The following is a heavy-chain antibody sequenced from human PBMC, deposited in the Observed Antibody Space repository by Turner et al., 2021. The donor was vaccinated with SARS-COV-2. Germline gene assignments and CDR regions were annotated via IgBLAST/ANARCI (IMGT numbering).Heavy chain of an antibody. CDR1: GGSISSSSYF. CDR2: IYYSGTT. Sequence: QVKRQESGPGLVKPSETLSLTCTVSGGSISSSSYFWGWIRQPPTKELEWIGSIYYSGTTYYNPSLKSRVSLRLYPSYIQFSLIFTFFISVDTALFYCARQAAGEGLDYWGRGILVTVSS. D-gene: IGHD3-16*01. V-gene: IGHV4-39*01. CDR3: ARQAAGEGLDY. J-gene: IGHJ4*02.